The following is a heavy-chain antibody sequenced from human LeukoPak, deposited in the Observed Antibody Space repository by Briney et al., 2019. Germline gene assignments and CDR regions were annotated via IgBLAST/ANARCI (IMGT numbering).Heavy chain of an antibody. CDR1: GGSFSGYY. Sequence: SETLSLTCAVYGGSFSGYYWSWIRQPPGKGLEWIGEINHSGSTNYNPSLKSRVTISVDTSKNQFSLKLSSVTAADTAVYYCARAHRGTGDHSYDNSGYVDYWGQGTLVTVSS. CDR2: INHSGST. D-gene: IGHD3-22*01. J-gene: IGHJ4*02. V-gene: IGHV4-34*01. CDR3: ARAHRGTGDHSYDNSGYVDY.